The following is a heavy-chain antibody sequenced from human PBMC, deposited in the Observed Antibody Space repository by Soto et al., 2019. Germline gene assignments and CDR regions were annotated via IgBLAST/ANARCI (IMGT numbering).Heavy chain of an antibody. V-gene: IGHV3-11*01. J-gene: IGHJ5*01. CDR1: GFAFSEYY. Sequence: QVQLVESGGGLVKPGGSLRLSCAASGFAFSEYYMSWIRQAPGKGLQWVSYISSRGTLSDYADSVKGRFTISRDNAQNSVDVEMGRLRDKASAVYYWARLGGKYSRRWFWFDSGGQGAQGSAS. D-gene: IGHD1-26*01. CDR2: ISSRGTLS. CDR3: ARLGGKYSRRWFWFDS.